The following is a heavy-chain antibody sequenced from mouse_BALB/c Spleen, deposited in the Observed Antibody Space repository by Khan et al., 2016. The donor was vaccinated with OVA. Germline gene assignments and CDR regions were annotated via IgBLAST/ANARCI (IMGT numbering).Heavy chain of an antibody. D-gene: IGHD2-10*01. CDR1: GFSLTNYG. J-gene: IGHJ4*01. Sequence: QMQLEESGPGLVAPSQSLSITCTISGFSLTNYGVHWVRLPPGKGLEWLVVIWSDGSTTYNSALNSRLSIITDNSKSQAFLKMNSHQTDDTAMYYCARQPYYHYYVMDYWGQGTSVTVSS. V-gene: IGHV2-6-1*01. CDR3: ARQPYYHYYVMDY. CDR2: IWSDGST.